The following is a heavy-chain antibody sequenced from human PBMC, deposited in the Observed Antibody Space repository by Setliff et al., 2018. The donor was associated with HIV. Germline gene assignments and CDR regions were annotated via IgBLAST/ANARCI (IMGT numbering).Heavy chain of an antibody. D-gene: IGHD3-16*02. Sequence: SETLSLTCTVSGRSISSYYWSWIRQPPGKGLEWIGYIYYSGSPNYNPSLKSRVTISVDTSKNQFSLRLSSVTAADTAVYYCARHMGRAYYDYAGGSYRRGDAFDIWGLGTMVTVSS. CDR3: ARHMGRAYYDYAGGSYRRGDAFDI. CDR2: IYYSGSP. CDR1: GRSISSYY. V-gene: IGHV4-59*08. J-gene: IGHJ3*02.